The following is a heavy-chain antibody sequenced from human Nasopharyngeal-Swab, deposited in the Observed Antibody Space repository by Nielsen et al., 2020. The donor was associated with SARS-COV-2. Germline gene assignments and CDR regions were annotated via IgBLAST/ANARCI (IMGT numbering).Heavy chain of an antibody. V-gene: IGHV3-48*03. J-gene: IGHJ4*02. Sequence: WSRQSPGKGLEWVSYISSSDSTTYYADSVKGRFTITRDNAKNSLYLQMNSLRVEDTGVYYCARADSSGWFFADWGRGTLVTVSS. CDR3: ARADSSGWFFAD. CDR2: ISSSDSTT. D-gene: IGHD6-19*01.